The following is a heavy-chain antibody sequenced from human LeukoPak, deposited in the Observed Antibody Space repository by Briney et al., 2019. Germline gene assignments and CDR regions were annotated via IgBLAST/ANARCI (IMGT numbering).Heavy chain of an antibody. CDR1: GFTFSSYW. D-gene: IGHD3-10*01. V-gene: IGHV3-7*03. Sequence: PGGSLRLSCAASGFTFSSYWMSWVRQAPGKGLEWVANIKQDGSEKYYVDSVKGRFTISRDNAKNSLYLQMNSLRAEDTAVYYCARRGGPDYYGSGSYQSDGMDVWGKGTTVTVSS. CDR2: IKQDGSEK. J-gene: IGHJ6*04. CDR3: ARRGGPDYYGSGSYQSDGMDV.